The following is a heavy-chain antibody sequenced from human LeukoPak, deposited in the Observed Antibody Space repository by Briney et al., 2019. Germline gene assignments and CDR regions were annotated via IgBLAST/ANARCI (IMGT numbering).Heavy chain of an antibody. V-gene: IGHV4-4*07. CDR1: GGSVNSYH. CDR3: ARDSGTSGEVKFDP. Sequence: SETLSLTCTVSGGSVNSYHLSWIRQPAGKTLEWIGRIYDGGSTNYNPSLKSRVTMSVDTSKNQISLKLKSVTAADTAVYYCARDSGTSGEVKFDPWGQGALVTVSS. D-gene: IGHD3-10*01. J-gene: IGHJ5*02. CDR2: IYDGGST.